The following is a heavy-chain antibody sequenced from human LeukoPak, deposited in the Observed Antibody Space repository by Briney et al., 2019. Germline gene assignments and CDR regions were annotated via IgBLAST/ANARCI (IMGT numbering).Heavy chain of an antibody. J-gene: IGHJ3*02. CDR2: ISYDGSNK. V-gene: IGHV3-30*03. D-gene: IGHD2-15*01. CDR3: ARDHRIVGYCSGGSCYSGAFDI. Sequence: VISYDGSNKYYADSVKGRFTVSRDNPKNTLYLQMNSLRTEDTAVYYCARDHRIVGYCSGGSCYSGAFDIWGQGTMVTVSS.